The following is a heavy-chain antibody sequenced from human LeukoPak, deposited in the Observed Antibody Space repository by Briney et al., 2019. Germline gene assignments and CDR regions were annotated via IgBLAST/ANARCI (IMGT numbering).Heavy chain of an antibody. CDR2: IYYSGST. CDR3: AREGIIGYSSSWYRTQIPYYFDY. CDR1: GGSISSYY. D-gene: IGHD6-13*01. Sequence: SETLSLTCTVSGGSISSYYWSWIRQPPGKGLEWIGYIYYSGSTNYNPSLKSRVTISVDTSKNQFSLKLSSVTAADTAVYYCAREGIIGYSSSWYRTQIPYYFDYWGQGTLVTVSS. V-gene: IGHV4-59*12. J-gene: IGHJ4*02.